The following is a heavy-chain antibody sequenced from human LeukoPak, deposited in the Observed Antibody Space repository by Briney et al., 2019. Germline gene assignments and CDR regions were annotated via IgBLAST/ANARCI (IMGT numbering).Heavy chain of an antibody. Sequence: SETLSPTCTVSGGSLSSYYWSWIRQPPGRGLEWIGYIYYSGSTNSNPSPKSRVTISVDTSKNQFSLKLSSVTAAGTPVYYFAGWAAAGQQFDYWGQGTLVTVSS. CDR2: IYYSGST. D-gene: IGHD6-13*01. CDR1: GGSLSSYY. J-gene: IGHJ4*02. CDR3: AGWAAAGQQFDY. V-gene: IGHV4-59*01.